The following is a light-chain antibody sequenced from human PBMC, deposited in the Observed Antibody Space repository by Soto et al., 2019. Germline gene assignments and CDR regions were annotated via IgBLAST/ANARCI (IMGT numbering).Light chain of an antibody. J-gene: IGKJ2*01. Sequence: DIQMTQSPSSLSASVGDRVTITCQARQDISNYLNWYQQKPGKAPKLLIYDACNLETGVPSRFSGSASGTDFTFTISSLQPEDIATYYCQQDDNLPPYTFGQGTKLEIK. V-gene: IGKV1-33*01. CDR1: QDISNY. CDR2: DAC. CDR3: QQDDNLPPYT.